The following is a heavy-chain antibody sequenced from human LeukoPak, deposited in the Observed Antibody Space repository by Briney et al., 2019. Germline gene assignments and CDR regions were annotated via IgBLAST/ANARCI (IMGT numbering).Heavy chain of an antibody. V-gene: IGHV3-74*01. D-gene: IGHD6-19*01. CDR1: GFTFSSYW. CDR3: AKADSSGWYESNWFDP. J-gene: IGHJ5*02. CDR2: INSDGSST. Sequence: AGGSLRLSCAASGFTFSSYWMHWVRQAPGKGLVWVSRINSDGSSTSYADSVKGRFTISRDNSRNTLYLQMSSLRAEDTAVYYCAKADSSGWYESNWFDPWGQGTLVTVSS.